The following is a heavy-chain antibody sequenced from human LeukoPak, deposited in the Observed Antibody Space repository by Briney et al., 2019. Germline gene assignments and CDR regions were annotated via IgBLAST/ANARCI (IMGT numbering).Heavy chain of an antibody. V-gene: IGHV3-11*04. CDR3: AAEVDTANLGFDY. Sequence: PGGSLRLSCVVSGLRFSDYYMTWIRQAPGKGPEWLSYINNRGSSIYYAHSVRGRFAISRDNAKNSLYLQMNSLRAEDTAVYYCAAEVDTANLGFDYWGQGTLVTVSS. CDR2: INNRGSSI. D-gene: IGHD5-18*01. J-gene: IGHJ4*02. CDR1: GLRFSDYY.